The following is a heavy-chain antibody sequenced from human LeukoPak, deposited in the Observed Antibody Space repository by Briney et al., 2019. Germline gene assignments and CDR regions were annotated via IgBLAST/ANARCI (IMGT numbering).Heavy chain of an antibody. CDR3: ARGRGQLPSAYYYYMDV. CDR2: INWNGGST. V-gene: IGHV3-20*04. CDR1: GFTFDDYG. Sequence: GGSLSLSCAASGFTFDDYGMSWVRQAPGKGLEWVSGINWNGGSTGYADSVKGRFTISRDNAKNSLYLQMNSLRAEDTALYYCARGRGQLPSAYYYYMDVWGKGTTVTVSS. D-gene: IGHD6-13*01. J-gene: IGHJ6*03.